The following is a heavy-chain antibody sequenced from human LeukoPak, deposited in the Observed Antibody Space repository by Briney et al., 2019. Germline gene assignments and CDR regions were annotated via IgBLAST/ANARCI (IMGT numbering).Heavy chain of an antibody. Sequence: PGGSLRLSCAASGLTFSSCGMHWVRQAPGKGLEWAAFIRYDGSNKYYADSVKGRFTISRDNSKNTVSLQMNRLRVEDTAVYYCARALWDYWGQGTLVTVSS. CDR3: ARALWDY. V-gene: IGHV3-30*02. CDR1: GLTFSSCG. CDR2: IRYDGSNK. D-gene: IGHD3-16*01. J-gene: IGHJ4*02.